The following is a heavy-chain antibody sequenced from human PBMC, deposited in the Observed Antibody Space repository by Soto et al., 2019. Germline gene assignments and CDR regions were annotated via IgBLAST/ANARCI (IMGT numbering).Heavy chain of an antibody. CDR1: GFTFSSYT. J-gene: IGHJ4*02. Sequence: EVQLVESGGGLVQPGGSLTLSCVASGFTFSSYTMNWVRQAPGKGLEWISSISSSSSRIYYGDSVEGRFTISRDNAKNSLFLHMNSLRGDDTAVYYCARGHLATGTEVYDYWGQGTLVTVSS. V-gene: IGHV3-21*01. CDR2: ISSSSSRI. D-gene: IGHD1-1*01. CDR3: ARGHLATGTEVYDY.